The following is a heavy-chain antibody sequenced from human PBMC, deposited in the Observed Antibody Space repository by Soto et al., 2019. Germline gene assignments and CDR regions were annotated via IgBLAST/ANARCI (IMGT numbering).Heavy chain of an antibody. D-gene: IGHD3-22*01. CDR3: ARDFPYDSSGYYDY. CDR1: GGTFSSYA. J-gene: IGHJ4*02. Sequence: SVKVSCKASGGTFSSYAISWVRQAPGQGLEWMGGIIPIFGTANYAQKFQGRVTITADESTSTAYMELSSLRSEDTAVYYCARDFPYDSSGYYDYWGQGTLVTVSS. CDR2: IIPIFGTA. V-gene: IGHV1-69*13.